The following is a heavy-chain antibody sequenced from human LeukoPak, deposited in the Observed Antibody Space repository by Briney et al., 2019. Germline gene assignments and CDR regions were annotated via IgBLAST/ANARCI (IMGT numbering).Heavy chain of an antibody. CDR3: ARAQYPVSGWLRY. D-gene: IGHD5-12*01. V-gene: IGHV4-34*01. CDR1: GGSFSGYY. Sequence: PSETLSLTCAVYGGSFSGYYWSWIRQPPGKGLEWIGEINHSGSTNYNPSLKSRVTISVDTSKNQFSLKLSPVTAADTAVYYCARAQYPVSGWLRYWGQGTLVTVSS. CDR2: INHSGST. J-gene: IGHJ4*02.